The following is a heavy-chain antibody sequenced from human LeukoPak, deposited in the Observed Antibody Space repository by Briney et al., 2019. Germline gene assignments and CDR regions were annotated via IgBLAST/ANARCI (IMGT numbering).Heavy chain of an antibody. CDR2: MWYDESKE. CDR3: ARDPYYGSGKYYHGMDL. CDR1: GFTFSNYG. D-gene: IGHD3-10*01. J-gene: IGHJ6*02. V-gene: IGHV3-33*01. Sequence: GGCLRLSCAASGFTFSNYGMHWVRQAPGKGLEWVAVMWYDESKEYSRNSVKGRFTISRDKSKNTLYLQMNSLRAEDTAVYYCARDPYYGSGKYYHGMDLWGQGTTVTAS.